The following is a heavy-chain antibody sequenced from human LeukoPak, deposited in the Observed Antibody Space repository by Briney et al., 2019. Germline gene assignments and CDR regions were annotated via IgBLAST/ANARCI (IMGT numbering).Heavy chain of an antibody. CDR3: ASYGSGSSPGY. CDR1: GGSISSYY. Sequence: SETLSLTCTVSGGSISSYYWSWIRQPPGKGLEWIGYIYYSGSTNYNPSLKSRVTISVDTSKNQFSLKLSSVTAADTAVYYCASYGSGSSPGYWGQGTLVTVSS. CDR2: IYYSGST. D-gene: IGHD3-10*01. J-gene: IGHJ4*02. V-gene: IGHV4-59*08.